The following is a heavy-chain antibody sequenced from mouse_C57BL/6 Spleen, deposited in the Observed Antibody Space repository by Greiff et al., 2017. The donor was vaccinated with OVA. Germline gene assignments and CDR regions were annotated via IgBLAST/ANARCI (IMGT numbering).Heavy chain of an antibody. Sequence: VQLQQSGPELVKPGASVKISCKASGYAFSSSWMNWVKQRPGKGLEWIGRIYPGDGDTNYNGKFKGKATLTADKSSSTAYMQLSSLTSEDSAVYFCARLPLYYDYRADFDYWGQGTTLTVSS. V-gene: IGHV1-82*01. D-gene: IGHD2-4*01. CDR1: GYAFSSSW. J-gene: IGHJ2*01. CDR3: ARLPLYYDYRADFDY. CDR2: IYPGDGDT.